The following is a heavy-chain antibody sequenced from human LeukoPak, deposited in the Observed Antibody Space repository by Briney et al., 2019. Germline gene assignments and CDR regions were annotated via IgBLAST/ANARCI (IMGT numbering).Heavy chain of an antibody. D-gene: IGHD2-8*01. Sequence: RGGAPRLSCAPSGFTFSSYSTHCGRDAPGGGLGRVAVIYYYGSKKHYADSVKGRFTISRDNSKNTLYLQMNSLRADDTAVYYCAKDGFTNIKGGYFDYWGQGTLVTVSS. J-gene: IGHJ4*02. CDR1: GFTFSSYS. CDR3: AKDGFTNIKGGYFDY. CDR2: IYYYGSKK. V-gene: IGHV3-30*18.